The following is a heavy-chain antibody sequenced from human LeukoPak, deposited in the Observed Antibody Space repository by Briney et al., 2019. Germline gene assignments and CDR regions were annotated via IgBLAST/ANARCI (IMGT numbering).Heavy chain of an antibody. CDR1: GGTFSSYA. CDR3: AAEWYYYGSGSDYYYYGMDV. V-gene: IGHV1-69*13. J-gene: IGHJ6*04. Sequence: GASVEVSCKASGGTFSSYAISWVRQAPGQGLEWMGGIIPIFGTANYAQKFQGRVTITADESTSTAYMELSSLRSEDTAVYYCAAEWYYYGSGSDYYYYGMDVWGKGTTVTVSS. CDR2: IIPIFGTA. D-gene: IGHD3-10*01.